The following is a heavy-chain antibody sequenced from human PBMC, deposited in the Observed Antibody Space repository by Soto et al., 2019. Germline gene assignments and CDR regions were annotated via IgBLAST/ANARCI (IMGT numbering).Heavy chain of an antibody. V-gene: IGHV3-23*01. CDR1: GGTFINYA. CDR3: AKDVSYGGKRPYYFDY. D-gene: IGHD4-17*01. Sequence: GGPLRLSCAASGGTFINYAMSWVRQATGKGLEWVSAISDSGDSTHYADSVRGRSTISRDNSKNTLYLQMNSLRVEDTAEYYCAKDVSYGGKRPYYFDYWGQGTLVTVSS. J-gene: IGHJ4*02. CDR2: ISDSGDST.